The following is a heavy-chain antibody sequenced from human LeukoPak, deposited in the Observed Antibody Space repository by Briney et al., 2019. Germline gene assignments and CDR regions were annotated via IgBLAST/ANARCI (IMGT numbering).Heavy chain of an antibody. J-gene: IGHJ6*02. Sequence: PGRSLRLSCAASGFTFSNYGMHWVRQAPGKGLEWVAVISYDGSNKYYADSVKGRFTISRDNSKNTLYLQMNSLRAEDTAVYYCAKDSWRSTTVTTRGIYYYYGMDVWGQGTTVTVSS. D-gene: IGHD4-17*01. V-gene: IGHV3-30*18. CDR3: AKDSWRSTTVTTRGIYYYYGMDV. CDR1: GFTFSNYG. CDR2: ISYDGSNK.